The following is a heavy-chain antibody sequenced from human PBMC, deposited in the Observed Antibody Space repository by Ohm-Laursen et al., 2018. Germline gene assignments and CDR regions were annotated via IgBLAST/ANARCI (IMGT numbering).Heavy chain of an antibody. CDR1: GGSISSSRYY. CDR2: IYYSGST. CDR3: VRGGPGGTPDDF. Sequence: SETLSLTCTVSGGSISSSRYYWGWIRQPPGKGLEWIGSIYYSGSTYYNPSLKSRVTIPVDTSKNQLSLELTSVTAADTAVYYCVRGGPGGTPDDFWGQGTLVTVSS. V-gene: IGHV4-39*07. D-gene: IGHD1-7*01. J-gene: IGHJ4*02.